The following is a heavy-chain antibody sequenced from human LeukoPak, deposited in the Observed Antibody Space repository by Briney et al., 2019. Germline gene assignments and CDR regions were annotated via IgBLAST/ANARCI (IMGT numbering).Heavy chain of an antibody. J-gene: IGHJ4*02. CDR1: GFTFDDYA. Sequence: PGGSLRLSCAASGFTFDDYAMHWVRQAPGKGLEWVSGISWNSGSIGYADSVKGRFTISRDNAKNSLYLQMNSLRAEDTALYYCAKGLGAAGTGSSGPTDYWGQGTLVTVSS. CDR2: ISWNSGSI. D-gene: IGHD6-13*01. CDR3: AKGLGAAGTGSSGPTDY. V-gene: IGHV3-9*01.